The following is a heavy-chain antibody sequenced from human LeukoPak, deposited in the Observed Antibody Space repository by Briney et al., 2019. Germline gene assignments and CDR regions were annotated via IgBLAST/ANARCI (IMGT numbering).Heavy chain of an antibody. Sequence: TSQTLSLTCTVSGGSISSGDYYWSWIRQPPGKGLEWIGYIYYSGSTYYNPSLKSRVTISVDTSKNQFSLKLSSVTAADTAVYYCATPYSGGYHGLDIWGQGTMVTVSS. CDR2: IYYSGST. D-gene: IGHD1-26*01. CDR3: ATPYSGGYHGLDI. J-gene: IGHJ3*02. V-gene: IGHV4-30-4*08. CDR1: GGSISSGDYY.